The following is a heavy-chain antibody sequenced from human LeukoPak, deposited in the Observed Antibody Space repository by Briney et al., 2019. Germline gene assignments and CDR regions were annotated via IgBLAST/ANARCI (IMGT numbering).Heavy chain of an antibody. CDR2: IFGNGAGT. CDR1: GFTFSTYA. V-gene: IGHV3-23*01. J-gene: IGHJ4*02. CDR3: AKLGYYDFWSNYLVFDN. Sequence: RSGGSLRLSCTASGFTFSTYAMNWVRQAPGKGLEWVSVIFGNGAGTNYADSVKGWFTISRDNSKNTLYLQMNSLRVEDTAVYFCAKLGYYDFWSNYLVFDNWGQGTLVTVSS. D-gene: IGHD3-3*01.